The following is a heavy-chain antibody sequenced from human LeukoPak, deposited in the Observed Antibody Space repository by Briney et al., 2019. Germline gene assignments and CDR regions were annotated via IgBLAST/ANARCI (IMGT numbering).Heavy chain of an antibody. J-gene: IGHJ4*02. CDR2: ISYDGSNK. CDR1: GFTFSSYA. V-gene: IGHV3-30-3*01. CDR3: ARDSAAYYYDSSGWGGGYFDY. Sequence: GGSLRLSCAASGFTFSSYAMHWVRQAPGKGLEWVAVISYDGSNKYYADSVKGRFTISRDNSKNTLYLQMNSLRAEDTAVYYCARDSAAYYYDSSGWGGGYFDYWGQGTLVTVSS. D-gene: IGHD3-22*01.